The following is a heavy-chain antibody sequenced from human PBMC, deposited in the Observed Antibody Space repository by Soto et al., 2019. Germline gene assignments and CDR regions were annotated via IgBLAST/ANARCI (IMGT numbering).Heavy chain of an antibody. V-gene: IGHV4-39*01. CDR1: GGSISDDTYY. CDR3: ARLHCDSPNCVPLDP. Sequence: QLQLQESGPGLVKPSETLSLTCTVSGGSISDDTYYWGWIRQPPGKGLEWIGSIYYSGTSSYNPSRKXRXSXXVDTSKKQLSLRLSSVTAADTAVYYCARLHCDSPNCVPLDPWGQGTLVIVSS. D-gene: IGHD2-2*01. J-gene: IGHJ5*02. CDR2: IYYSGTS.